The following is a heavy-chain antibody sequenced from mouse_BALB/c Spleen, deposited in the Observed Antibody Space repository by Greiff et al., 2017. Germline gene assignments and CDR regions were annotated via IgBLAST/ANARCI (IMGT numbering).Heavy chain of an antibody. V-gene: IGHV1S29*02. CDR3: ARGRDGYYDPLFAY. J-gene: IGHJ3*01. D-gene: IGHD2-3*01. CDR1: GYTFTDYN. Sequence: EVKLQESGPELVKPGASVKISCKASGYTFTDYNMHWVKQSHGKSLEWIGYIYPYNGGTGYNQKFKSKATLTVDNSSSTAYMELRSLTSEDSAVYYCARGRDGYYDPLFAYWGQGTLVTVSA. CDR2: IYPYNGGT.